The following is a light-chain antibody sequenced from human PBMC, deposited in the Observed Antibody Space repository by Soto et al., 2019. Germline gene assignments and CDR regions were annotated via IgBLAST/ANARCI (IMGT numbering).Light chain of an antibody. CDR3: QQRHMWPIT. J-gene: IGKJ5*01. CDR1: QSISSY. V-gene: IGKV1-39*01. Sequence: DIQMTQSPSSRSASVGDRVTITFRASQSISSYLNWCQQKPGKAPKLLIYAASSLQSGVPSRFSGSGSGTDFTLTISSLQPEDFATYYCQQRHMWPITFGQGTRLEIK. CDR2: AAS.